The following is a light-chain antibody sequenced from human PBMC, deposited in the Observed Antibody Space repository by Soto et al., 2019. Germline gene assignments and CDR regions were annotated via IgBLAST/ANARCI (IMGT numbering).Light chain of an antibody. CDR2: SAS. CDR3: QQYGSSR. V-gene: IGKV3-20*01. J-gene: IGKJ4*02. Sequence: EPVLTQTPGTLSLSPGERATLSCRAIQSVRSSTLAWYQQNPGQAPRLPITSASSRATGIPDRFRRSGSATDFAITISRLESEEFAVYYCQQYGSSRFGGGSMV. CDR1: QSVRSST.